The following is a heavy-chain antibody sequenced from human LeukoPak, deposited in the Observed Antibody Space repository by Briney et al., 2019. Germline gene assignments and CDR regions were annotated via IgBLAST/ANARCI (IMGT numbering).Heavy chain of an antibody. CDR2: ISNNGVST. CDR3: ARIGVVPAAYAFDY. J-gene: IGHJ4*02. D-gene: IGHD2-2*01. CDR1: GFIFSYYA. Sequence: GGSLRLSCTVSGFIFSYYAISWVRQAPGKGLEWVSTISNNGVSTYSADSVKGRFTISRDNSKNTLYLQMSSLRAEDTAVYYCARIGVVPAAYAFDYWGQGTLVTVSS. V-gene: IGHV3-23*01.